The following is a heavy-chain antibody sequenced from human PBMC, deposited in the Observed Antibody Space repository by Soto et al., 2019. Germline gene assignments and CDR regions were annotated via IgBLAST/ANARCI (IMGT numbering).Heavy chain of an antibody. D-gene: IGHD2-2*02. CDR2: IRSKAYGGTT. CDR1: GFTFGDYA. V-gene: IGHV3-49*03. J-gene: IGHJ5*02. Sequence: GGSLRLSCTASGFTFGDYAMSWFRQAPGKGLEWVGFIRSKAYGGTTEYAASVKGRFTISRDDSKSIAYLQMNSLKTEDTAVYYCTRGPSTNLYPNWFDPWGQGTLVTVSS. CDR3: TRGPSTNLYPNWFDP.